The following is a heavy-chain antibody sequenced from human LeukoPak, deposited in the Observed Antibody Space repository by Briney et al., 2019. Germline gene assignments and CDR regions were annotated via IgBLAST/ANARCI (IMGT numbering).Heavy chain of an antibody. CDR2: ISSSGSTI. J-gene: IGHJ4*02. CDR3: ARPNPYCGGDCYFDY. V-gene: IGHV3-48*03. CDR1: GCTFSSYE. Sequence: PGGSLRLSCAASGCTFSSYEMNWVRKAPPKGLERVSYISSSGSTIYYADSVKGRFTISRDNAINTVYLQMNSLRAEDTAVYYCARPNPYCGGDCYFDYWGQGTLVTVSS. D-gene: IGHD2-21*01.